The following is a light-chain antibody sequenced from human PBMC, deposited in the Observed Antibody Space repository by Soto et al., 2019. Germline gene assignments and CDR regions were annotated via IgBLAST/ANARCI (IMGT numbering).Light chain of an antibody. Sequence: DIQMTQSPSSLSASVGDRVTITCRASQSISSYLNWFQQKPGKVPKLLIYAASNLQSGVPSRFSGGGSGTEFTLTISSLQPEDFATYYCQQSYNTPLAFGQGTKVDIK. J-gene: IGKJ1*01. V-gene: IGKV1-39*01. CDR3: QQSYNTPLA. CDR2: AAS. CDR1: QSISSY.